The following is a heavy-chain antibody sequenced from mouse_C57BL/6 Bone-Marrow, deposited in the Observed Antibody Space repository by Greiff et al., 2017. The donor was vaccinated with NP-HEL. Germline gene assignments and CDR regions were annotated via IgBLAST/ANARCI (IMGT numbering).Heavy chain of an antibody. CDR1: GYTFTSYG. D-gene: IGHD2-3*01. CDR2: IYPRSGNT. J-gene: IGHJ3*01. V-gene: IGHV1-81*01. Sequence: QVQLQQSGAELARPGASVKLSCKASGYTFTSYGISWVKQRTGQGLEWIGEIYPRSGNTYYNEKFKGKAILTADKSSSTAYMELRSLTSEDSAVYFCARGGYYSWFAYWGQGTLVTVSA. CDR3: ARGGYYSWFAY.